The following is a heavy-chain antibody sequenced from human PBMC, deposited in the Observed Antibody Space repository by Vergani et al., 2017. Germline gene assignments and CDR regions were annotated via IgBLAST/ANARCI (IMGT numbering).Heavy chain of an antibody. CDR1: GYTLTSYG. Sequence: QVQLVQSGAEVKKSGASVKVFCKASGYTLTSYGISWVRQAPGQGLVWMGWISAYNGNTNYAQKLQGRVTMTTDTSTGTAYMELRSLRSDDTAVYYCASAYPSVTVSAPGEAFDIWGQGTMVTVSS. V-gene: IGHV1-18*01. CDR3: ASAYPSVTVSAPGEAFDI. D-gene: IGHD3-16*01. CDR2: ISAYNGNT. J-gene: IGHJ3*02.